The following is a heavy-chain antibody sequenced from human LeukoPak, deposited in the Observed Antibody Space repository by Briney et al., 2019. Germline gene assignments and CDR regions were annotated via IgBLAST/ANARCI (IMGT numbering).Heavy chain of an antibody. CDR2: IRHSGST. D-gene: IGHD3-16*02. CDR3: ARGPYDYVWGSYRPLTFDP. CDR1: GGSFSGYY. V-gene: IGHV4-34*01. J-gene: IGHJ5*02. Sequence: SETLSLTCAVYGGSFSGYYWSWIRQPPGKGLEWIGEIRHSGSTNYNPSLKSRVTISVDTSKNQFSLKLSSVTAADTAVYYCARGPYDYVWGSYRPLTFDPWGQGTLVTVSS.